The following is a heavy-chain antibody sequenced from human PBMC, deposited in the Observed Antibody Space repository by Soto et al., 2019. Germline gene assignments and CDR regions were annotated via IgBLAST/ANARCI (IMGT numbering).Heavy chain of an antibody. CDR2: INSKTDGGTT. Sequence: GGSLRLSCAASGFTFNNAWMNWVRQAPGKGLEWVGRINSKTDGGTTNYAAPVNGRFTISGDDSKNTLFLQMNSLKAEDTAMYYCSTEPVAAVNSWGQGTLVTVSS. CDR1: GFTFNNAW. CDR3: STEPVAAVNS. J-gene: IGHJ5*02. V-gene: IGHV3-15*07. D-gene: IGHD6-13*01.